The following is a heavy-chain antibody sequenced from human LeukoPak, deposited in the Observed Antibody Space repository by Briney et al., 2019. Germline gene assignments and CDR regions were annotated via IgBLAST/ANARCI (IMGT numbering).Heavy chain of an antibody. CDR2: IIPILGIA. D-gene: IGHD6-13*01. V-gene: IGHV1-69*04. CDR3: ARARYSLAAAXPYXYXXGMDV. Sequence: SVKVSCKASGGTFSSYAISWVRQAPGQGLEWMGRIIPILGIANYAQKFQGRVTITADKSTSTAYMELSSLRSEDTAVYYCARARYSLAAAXPYXYXXGMDVWGQGTXVTVSS. CDR1: GGTFSSYA. J-gene: IGHJ6*02.